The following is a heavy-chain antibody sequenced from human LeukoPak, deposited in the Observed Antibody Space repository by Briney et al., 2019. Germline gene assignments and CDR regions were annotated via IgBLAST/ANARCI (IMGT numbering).Heavy chain of an antibody. CDR2: ISKDGSTT. V-gene: IGHV3-74*01. CDR3: ARDFAYCRGDCW. CDR1: GFSFSSYW. D-gene: IGHD2-21*02. J-gene: IGHJ4*02. Sequence: PGGSLRLSCAASGFSFSSYWMHWVRQAPGKGLVWDSRISKDGSTTNYADSVKGRFTISRDNAKNTLYLQMNSLRAEDTAIYYCARDFAYCRGDCWWGQGTLVTVSS.